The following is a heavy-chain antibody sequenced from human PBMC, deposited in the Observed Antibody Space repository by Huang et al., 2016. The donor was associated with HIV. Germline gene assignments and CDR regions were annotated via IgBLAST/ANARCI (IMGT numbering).Heavy chain of an antibody. Sequence: QVQLVQSGAEVKKPGASVKVSCKASGYTFSRVGISWVRQAPGQGLEWVGWISVDNGNTKFAQKFQGRLTMTTDTSTSTAYMELRSLRSDDTAVYYCARGGGIQLWLLGYYYMDVWGNGTTVTVSS. CDR2: ISVDNGNT. CDR3: ARGGGIQLWLLGYYYMDV. V-gene: IGHV1-18*01. D-gene: IGHD5-18*01. CDR1: GYTFSRVG. J-gene: IGHJ6*03.